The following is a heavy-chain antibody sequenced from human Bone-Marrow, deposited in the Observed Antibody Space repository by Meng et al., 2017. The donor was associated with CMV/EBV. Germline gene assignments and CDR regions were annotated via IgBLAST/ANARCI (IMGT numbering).Heavy chain of an antibody. CDR3: ATGVADFEY. Sequence: QVQLVQSGAELKKPGASVKVSCKASGYTFTSYDINSVRQAAGQGLEWMGWMNPNSGNTDYAQKSQGRVTMTRNISKSTAYMDLSSLRSEDTAVYYCATGVADFEYWGQGTLVTVSS. CDR1: GYTFTSYD. V-gene: IGHV1-8*01. D-gene: IGHD6-19*01. CDR2: MNPNSGNT. J-gene: IGHJ4*02.